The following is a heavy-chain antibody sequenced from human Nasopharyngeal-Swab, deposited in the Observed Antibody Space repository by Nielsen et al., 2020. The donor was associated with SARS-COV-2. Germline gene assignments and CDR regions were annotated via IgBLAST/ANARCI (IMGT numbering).Heavy chain of an antibody. CDR3: ARSWGGGYSFSFDY. V-gene: IGHV3-30-3*01. J-gene: IGHJ4*02. Sequence: GGSLRLSCAASGFTFSSYAMHWVRQAPGTGLEWVAVISYDGSNKYYADSVKGRFTISRDNSKNTLYLQMNSLRAEATAVYYCARSWGGGYSFSFDYWGQGTRVTVSS. CDR2: ISYDGSNK. CDR1: GFTFSSYA. D-gene: IGHD2-15*01.